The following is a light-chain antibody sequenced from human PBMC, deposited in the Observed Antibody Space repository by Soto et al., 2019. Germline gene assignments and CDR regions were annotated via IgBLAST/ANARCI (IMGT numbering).Light chain of an antibody. V-gene: IGLV4-69*01. CDR1: SGHSSYA. Sequence: QPVLTQSPSASASLGASVKLTCTLSSGHSSYAIAWHQQQPEKGPRYLMKLNSDGSHSKGDGIPDRFSRSSSGAQRYLTIASLQSEDEADYSCQTWGTGFWVFGGGTKLTVL. CDR2: LNSDGSH. J-gene: IGLJ3*02. CDR3: QTWGTGFWV.